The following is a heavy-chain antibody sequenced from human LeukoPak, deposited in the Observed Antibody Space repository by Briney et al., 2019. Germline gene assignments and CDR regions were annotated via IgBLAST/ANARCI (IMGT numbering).Heavy chain of an antibody. J-gene: IGHJ6*03. D-gene: IGHD2-15*01. Sequence: GASVKVSCKASGYTFTSYYMHWVRQAPEQGLEWMGWINPNSGGTNYAQKFQGRVTMTRDTSISTAYMELSRLRSDDTAVYYCARDRLLAPLYYYYYYMDVWGKGTTVTVSS. CDR1: GYTFTSYY. CDR2: INPNSGGT. CDR3: ARDRLLAPLYYYYYYMDV. V-gene: IGHV1-2*02.